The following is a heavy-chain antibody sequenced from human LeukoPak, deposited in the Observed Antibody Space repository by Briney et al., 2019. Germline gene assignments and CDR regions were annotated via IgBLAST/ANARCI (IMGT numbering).Heavy chain of an antibody. J-gene: IGHJ4*02. CDR2: INTDGSST. V-gene: IGHV3-74*01. D-gene: IGHD2-2*02. CDR3: AKAYCSSTSCYTLFDY. CDR1: GFTFSSYW. Sequence: GGALRLSCAASGFTFSSYWMHWVRQAPGKGLVWVSRINTDGSSTSYADSVKGRFTISRDNAKNTLYLQMNSLRAEDMALYYCAKAYCSSTSCYTLFDYWGQGTLVTVSS.